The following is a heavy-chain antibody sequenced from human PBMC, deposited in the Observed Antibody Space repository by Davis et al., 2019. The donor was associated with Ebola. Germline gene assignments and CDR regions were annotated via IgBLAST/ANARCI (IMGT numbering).Heavy chain of an antibody. CDR2: IYYSVST. CDR3: GRHASREGPYYGLDV. J-gene: IGHJ6*02. Sequence: SETLSLTCTVSGGSISSSSYYWTWIRQSPEKGLEWSANIYYSVSTYYNPSLKSRLSMSVDRAKDQFSLHLSSVTAADAAKYYCGRHASREGPYYGLDVWGQGTTVTVSS. CDR1: GGSISSSSYY. V-gene: IGHV4-39*01.